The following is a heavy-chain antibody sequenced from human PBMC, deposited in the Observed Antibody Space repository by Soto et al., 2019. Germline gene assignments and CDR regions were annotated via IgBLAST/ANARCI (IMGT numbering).Heavy chain of an antibody. V-gene: IGHV1-69*13. CDR3: ARDIRRRDGYNLVWFDP. CDR2: IIPIFGTA. Sequence: SVKVSCKASGGTFSSYAISWVRQAPGQGLEWMGGIIPIFGTANYAQKFQGRVTITADESTSTAYMELSSLRSEDTAVYYCARDIRRRDGYNLVWFDPWGQGTLFTVSS. D-gene: IGHD5-12*01. J-gene: IGHJ5*02. CDR1: GGTFSSYA.